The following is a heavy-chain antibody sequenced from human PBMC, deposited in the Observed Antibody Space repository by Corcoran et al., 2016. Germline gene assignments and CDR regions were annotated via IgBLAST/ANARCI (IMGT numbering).Heavy chain of an antibody. D-gene: IGHD3-10*01. V-gene: IGHV1-69*01. J-gene: IGHJ6*02. CDR1: GGTFSSYA. CDR2: IIPIFGTA. Sequence: QVQLVQSGAEVKKPGSSVKVSCKTSGGTFSSYAISWVRQAPGQGLEWMGGIIPIFGTANYAQKFQGRVTITADEFTSTWYMELSSMRSEDTAGYYCATTPGGSTMVRGRRGRDVWGQGTTVTVSS. CDR3: ATTPGGSTMVRGRRGRDV.